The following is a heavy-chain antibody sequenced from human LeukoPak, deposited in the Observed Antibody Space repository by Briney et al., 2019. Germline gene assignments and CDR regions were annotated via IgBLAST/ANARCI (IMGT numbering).Heavy chain of an antibody. V-gene: IGHV3-30*02. CDR1: GFTFSSSA. D-gene: IGHD2-8*02. CDR3: AKDGSWSCTD. Sequence: GGSLRLSCGASGFTFSSSAMHWVRQGPGKGLEWVAYIAHHGNNKYYADSVKGRFTISRDNSKGSLYLQMNSLRADDTAVYHCAKDGSWSCTDWGQGTLVRVSS. J-gene: IGHJ4*02. CDR2: IAHHGNNK.